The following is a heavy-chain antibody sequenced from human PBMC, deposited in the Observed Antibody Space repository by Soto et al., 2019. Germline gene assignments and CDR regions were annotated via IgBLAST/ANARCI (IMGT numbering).Heavy chain of an antibody. V-gene: IGHV4-39*01. Sequence: SDTLSPTCTVSSGSISSSSYYWGWIRQPPGKGLEWIGSIYYSGSTYYNPSLKSRVTISVDTSKNQFSLKLRSVTAADTAVYYCARLRNTVTNWFDPWGQGTLVTVSS. J-gene: IGHJ5*02. CDR2: IYYSGST. CDR3: ARLRNTVTNWFDP. D-gene: IGHD4-4*01. CDR1: SGSISSSSYY.